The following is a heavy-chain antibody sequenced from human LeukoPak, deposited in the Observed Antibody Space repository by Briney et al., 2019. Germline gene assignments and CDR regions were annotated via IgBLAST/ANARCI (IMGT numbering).Heavy chain of an antibody. CDR3: ARLYCSSTSCYSNWFDP. D-gene: IGHD2-2*02. CDR2: TIPIFGTA. J-gene: IGHJ5*02. CDR1: GGTFSSYA. Sequence: ASVKVSCKASGGTFSSYAISWVRQAPGQGLEWMGGTIPIFGTANYAQKFQGRVTITADESTSTAYMELSSLRSEDTAVYYCARLYCSSTSCYSNWFDPWGQGTLVTVSS. V-gene: IGHV1-69*13.